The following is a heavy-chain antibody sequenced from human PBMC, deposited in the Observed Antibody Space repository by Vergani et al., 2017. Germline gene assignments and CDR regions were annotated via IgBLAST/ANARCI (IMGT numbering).Heavy chain of an antibody. CDR1: FDSIRNLY. CDR2: IHYSENT. CDR3: ASDTHSGQRADR. J-gene: IGHJ5*02. V-gene: IGHV4-59*11. D-gene: IGHD6-19*01. Sequence: QVQLQESGPGLVKSSETLSLTCSVSFDSIRNLYCNWIRQPPGKGLEWVGSIHYSENTNYNPSLKTRVTISVDTSKNQFSLTLTSVTAADTGVYCCASDTHSGQRADRWGQGILVTVTS.